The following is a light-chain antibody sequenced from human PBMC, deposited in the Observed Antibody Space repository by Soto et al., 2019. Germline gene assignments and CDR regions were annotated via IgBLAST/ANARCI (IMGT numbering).Light chain of an antibody. CDR2: DAS. Sequence: EIVLTQSPATLSLSPGERATLSCRASQSVFSSLAWYQHKPGQTPRLLIYDASTRATGVPARFSGSGSGTEFTLTINSLQSEDFAVYYCQRYNNWPLTFGGGTKVDIK. V-gene: IGKV3-15*01. CDR3: QRYNNWPLT. J-gene: IGKJ4*01. CDR1: QSVFSS.